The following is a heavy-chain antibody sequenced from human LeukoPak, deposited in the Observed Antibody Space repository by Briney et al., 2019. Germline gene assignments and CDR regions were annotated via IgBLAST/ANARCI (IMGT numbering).Heavy chain of an antibody. J-gene: IGHJ6*02. V-gene: IGHV3-21*01. CDR3: ARDRYYYDSSGTSVDRYYYYGMDV. CDR2: ISSSSYI. CDR1: GFTFSSYS. D-gene: IGHD3-22*01. Sequence: GGSLRLSCAASGFTFSSYSMNWVRQAPGKGLEWVSSISSSSYIYYADSVKGRFTISRDNAKNSLYLQMNSLRAEDTAVYYCARDRYYYDSSGTSVDRYYYYGMDVWGQGTTVTVSS.